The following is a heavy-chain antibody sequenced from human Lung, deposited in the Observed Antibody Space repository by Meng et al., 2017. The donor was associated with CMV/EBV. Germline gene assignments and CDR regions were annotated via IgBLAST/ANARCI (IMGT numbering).Heavy chain of an antibody. V-gene: IGHV3-30*02. D-gene: IGHD1-26*01. Sequence: GGSLRLXCAASGFRFSTYGMNWVRQAPGKGLEWVAFIRFDGSNQYYEDSVKGRFSISRDNSKNMLYLQMNSLRSEDTAVYYCANLGGAGALDYWGQGTLVXVSS. CDR3: ANLGGAGALDY. CDR1: GFRFSTYG. CDR2: IRFDGSNQ. J-gene: IGHJ4*02.